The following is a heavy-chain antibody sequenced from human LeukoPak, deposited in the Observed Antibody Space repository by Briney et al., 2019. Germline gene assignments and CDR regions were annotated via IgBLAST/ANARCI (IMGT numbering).Heavy chain of an antibody. Sequence: SETLSLTCTVSGGSISSSSYYWGWIRQPPGKGLEWTGSIYYSGSTYYNPSLKSRVTISVDTSKNQFSLKLSSVTAADTAVYYCARDRPYFDFDYWGQGTLVTVSS. CDR1: GGSISSSSYY. V-gene: IGHV4-39*07. CDR2: IYYSGST. D-gene: IGHD3-10*01. CDR3: ARDRPYFDFDY. J-gene: IGHJ4*02.